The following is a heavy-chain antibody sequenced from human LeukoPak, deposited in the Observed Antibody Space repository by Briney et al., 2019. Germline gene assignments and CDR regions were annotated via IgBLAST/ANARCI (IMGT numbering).Heavy chain of an antibody. V-gene: IGHV3-21*01. CDR3: ARDPTPRYCSGGSCYTHYGMDV. J-gene: IGHJ6*02. D-gene: IGHD2-15*01. CDR1: GFTFSSYT. Sequence: GGSLRLSCAASGFTFSSYTMNWVRQAPGKGLEWVSSISSSSSYIYYADSVKGRLTISRDNAKNSLYLQMNSLIAEDTAVYYCARDPTPRYCSGGSCYTHYGMDVWGQGTTVTVSS. CDR2: ISSSSSYI.